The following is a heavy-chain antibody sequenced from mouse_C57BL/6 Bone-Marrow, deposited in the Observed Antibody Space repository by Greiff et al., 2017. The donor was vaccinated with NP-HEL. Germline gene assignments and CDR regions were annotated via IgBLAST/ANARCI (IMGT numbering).Heavy chain of an antibody. CDR1: GYAFPNYL. CDR3: ARRGFPTGYFDY. J-gene: IGHJ2*01. D-gene: IGHD1-1*01. CDR2: INPGSGGT. V-gene: IGHV1-54*01. Sequence: QVQLQQSGAELVRPGTSVKVSCKASGYAFPNYLIEWVKQRPGQGLEWIGVINPGSGGTNYNEKFKGKATLTADKSSSTAYMQLSSLTSEDSAVYFCARRGFPTGYFDYWGQGTTLTVSS.